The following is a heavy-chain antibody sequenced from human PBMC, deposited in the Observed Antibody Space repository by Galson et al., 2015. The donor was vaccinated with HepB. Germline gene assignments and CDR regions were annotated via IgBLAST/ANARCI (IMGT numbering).Heavy chain of an antibody. D-gene: IGHD6-6*01. CDR3: AREEYSSSYYFDY. Sequence: SLRLSCAASGFTVSSNYMSWVRQAPGKGLEWVSVIYSGGSTYYADSVKGRFTISRDNSKSTLYLQMNSLRAEDTAVYYCAREEYSSSYYFDYWGQGTLVTVSS. J-gene: IGHJ4*02. CDR1: GFTVSSNY. CDR2: IYSGGST. V-gene: IGHV3-53*01.